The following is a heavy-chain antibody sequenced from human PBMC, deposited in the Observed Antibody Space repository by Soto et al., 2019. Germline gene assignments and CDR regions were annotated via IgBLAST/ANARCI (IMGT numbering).Heavy chain of an antibody. J-gene: IGHJ6*02. D-gene: IGHD2-2*02. CDR1: GFTFSSYA. CDR3: ARDPIVVVPAAIPYYYYYGMDV. CDR2: ISYDGSNK. Sequence: QVQLAESGGGVVQPGRSLRLSCEASGFTFSSYAMHWVRQAPGKGLEWVAVISYDGSNKYYADSVKGRFTISRDNSKNTLYLQMNSLRAEDTAVYYCARDPIVVVPAAIPYYYYYGMDVWGQGTTVTVSS. V-gene: IGHV3-30-3*01.